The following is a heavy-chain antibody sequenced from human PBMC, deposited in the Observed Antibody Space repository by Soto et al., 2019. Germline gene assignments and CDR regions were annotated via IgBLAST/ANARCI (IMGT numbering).Heavy chain of an antibody. CDR2: IIPISDTT. V-gene: IGHV1-69*01. Sequence: QVQLVQSGAEVKKPGSSVKVSCKASGGTFSSYAISWVRQAPGQGLEWMGGIIPISDTTNYAQKFQGRVTITADESTSTAYMELSSLRSADTAVYYCARSQGSSTSLEIYYYYYYGMDVWGQGTMVTVSS. CDR3: ARSQGSSTSLEIYYYYYYGMDV. D-gene: IGHD2-2*01. J-gene: IGHJ6*02. CDR1: GGTFSSYA.